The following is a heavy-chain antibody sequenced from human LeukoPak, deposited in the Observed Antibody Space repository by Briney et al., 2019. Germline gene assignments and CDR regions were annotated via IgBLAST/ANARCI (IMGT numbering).Heavy chain of an antibody. CDR2: IYPGDSDT. D-gene: IGHD3-10*01. Sequence: GEPLKIPRRASGYSFTNYWIGWVRQMPGKGLEGMGIIYPGDSDTRYSPSFQGQVTIAADKSISTAYMQRSRLQASDTAMYYCATYAGSTSNSFQDWGQGTLVTVSS. CDR3: ATYAGSTSNSFQD. V-gene: IGHV5-51*01. J-gene: IGHJ1*01. CDR1: GYSFTNYW.